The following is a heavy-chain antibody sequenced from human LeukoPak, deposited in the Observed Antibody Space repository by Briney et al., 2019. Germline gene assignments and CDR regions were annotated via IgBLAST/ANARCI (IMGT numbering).Heavy chain of an antibody. D-gene: IGHD4-17*01. Sequence: PSETLSLTCGVSGASIDGSHWWSWVRQSPGKGLEFIGHVHYSGTANYKPSLRSRVTISIATSKQQFFLKLKSVTAADTAVYYCARGYGDFRVEGRYFHSWGQGTLVTVSS. CDR1: GASIDGSHW. V-gene: IGHV4/OR15-8*02. CDR2: VHYSGTA. J-gene: IGHJ4*02. CDR3: ARGYGDFRVEGRYFHS.